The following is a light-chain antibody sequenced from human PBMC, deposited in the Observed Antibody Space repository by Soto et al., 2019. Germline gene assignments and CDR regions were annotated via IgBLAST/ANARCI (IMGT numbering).Light chain of an antibody. CDR1: QSVSSSY. Sequence: EIVMTQSPATLFVSPGERATLSCRASQSVSSSYLAWYQQKPGQAPRLLIYGASSRATGIPDRFSGSGSGTDFTLTISRLEPEDFAVYYCQQYGSSEWTFGQGTKVDIK. V-gene: IGKV3-20*01. CDR2: GAS. J-gene: IGKJ1*01. CDR3: QQYGSSEWT.